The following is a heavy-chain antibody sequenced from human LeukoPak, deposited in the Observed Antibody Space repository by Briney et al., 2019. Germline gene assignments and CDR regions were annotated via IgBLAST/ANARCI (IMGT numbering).Heavy chain of an antibody. CDR3: ARRNSGSGNFDC. D-gene: IGHD3-10*01. CDR1: GGSTSSSTYY. CDR2: MYYGGST. V-gene: IGHV4-39*01. Sequence: SETLSLTCTVSGGSTSSSTYYWGWVRQPPGKGLEWIGNMYYGGSTYYNPSLKSRVTISVDTSNNQFSLKLSSVTAADTAMYYCARRNSGSGNFDCWGQGTLVTVSS. J-gene: IGHJ4*02.